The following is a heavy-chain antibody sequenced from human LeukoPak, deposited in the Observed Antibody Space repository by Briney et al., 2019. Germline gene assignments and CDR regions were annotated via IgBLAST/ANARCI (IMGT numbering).Heavy chain of an antibody. J-gene: IGHJ4*02. CDR3: ARDTDGIPGSY. Sequence: QSGGSLRLSCAASGSIFSSSGMHWVRQAPGKGLEWVAVVWYDGSNKYYADSVKGRFTISRDNSKNTLYMQMNSLRAEDTAVYYCARDTDGIPGSYWGQGTLVTVSS. CDR1: GSIFSSSG. D-gene: IGHD5-24*01. CDR2: VWYDGSNK. V-gene: IGHV3-33*01.